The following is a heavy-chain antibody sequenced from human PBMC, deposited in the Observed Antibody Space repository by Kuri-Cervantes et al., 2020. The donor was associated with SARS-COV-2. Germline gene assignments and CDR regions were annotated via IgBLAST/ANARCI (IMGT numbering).Heavy chain of an antibody. CDR1: GFTFSSYW. CDR3: ARDGVAAAGYGNPYYYYYMDV. D-gene: IGHD6-13*01. Sequence: GSLRLSCAASGFTFSSYWMSWVRQAPGKGLEWIGRIYTSGSTNYNPSLKSRVTMSVDTSKNQFSLKLSSVTAADTAVYYCARDGVAAAGYGNPYYYYYMDVWGKGTTVTVSS. J-gene: IGHJ6*03. V-gene: IGHV4-4*07. CDR2: IYTSGST.